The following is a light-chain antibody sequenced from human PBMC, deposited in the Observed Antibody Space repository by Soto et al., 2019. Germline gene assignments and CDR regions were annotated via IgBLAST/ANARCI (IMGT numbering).Light chain of an antibody. CDR3: QTWGTGPAV. CDR1: SGHSSYA. Sequence: QLVLTQPPSASASLGASVKLTCTLSSGHSSYAIAWHQQQPEKGPRYLMKVNNNGSHSKGDGISDRFSGSSSGTERYLTISSLQSEDEADYYCQTWGTGPAVFGGGTKLTVL. V-gene: IGLV4-69*01. CDR2: VNNNGSH. J-gene: IGLJ7*01.